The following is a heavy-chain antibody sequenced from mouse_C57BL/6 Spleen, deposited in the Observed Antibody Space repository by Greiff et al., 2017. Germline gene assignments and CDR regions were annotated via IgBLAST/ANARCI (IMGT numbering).Heavy chain of an antibody. V-gene: IGHV5-16*01. CDR2: INYDGSST. Sequence: DVKLVESEGGLVQPGSSLKLSCTASGFTFSDYYMAWVRQVPEKGLEWVANINYDGSSTYYLDSLKSRFIISRDNAKNMLYLQMSSLKSEDTATYYCSRELGLWYFDYWGQGTTLTVSS. D-gene: IGHD4-1*01. CDR3: SRELGLWYFDY. J-gene: IGHJ2*01. CDR1: GFTFSDYY.